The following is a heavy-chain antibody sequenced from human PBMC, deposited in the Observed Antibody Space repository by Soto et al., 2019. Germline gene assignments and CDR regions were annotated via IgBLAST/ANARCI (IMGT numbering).Heavy chain of an antibody. D-gene: IGHD1-7*01. J-gene: IGHJ4*02. CDR2: IYWDDDK. V-gene: IGHV2-5*02. Sequence: SGPTLVNPTQTLTLTCTFSGFSLGTSGVGVGWVRQPPGKALEWLVIIYWDDDKRYSPFLRNRLTITKDTSKNQVVLTMTNVDPVDTATYFCAHRRIGVSQWNYGDFDYWGKGILVTVSS. CDR1: GFSLGTSGVG. CDR3: AHRRIGVSQWNYGDFDY.